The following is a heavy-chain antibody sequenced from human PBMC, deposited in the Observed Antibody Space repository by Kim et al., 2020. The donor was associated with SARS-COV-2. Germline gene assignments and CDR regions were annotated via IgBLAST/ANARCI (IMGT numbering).Heavy chain of an antibody. V-gene: IGHV3-30*04. CDR2: ISYDGSNK. D-gene: IGHD3-16*01. CDR3: ARDRTGIMITFGGV. Sequence: GGSLRLSCAASGFTFSSYAMHWVRQAPGKGLEWVAVISYDGSNKYYADSVKGRFTISRDNSKNTLYLQMNSLRAEDTAVYYCARDRTGIMITFGGVWGQGTLVTVSS. CDR1: GFTFSSYA. J-gene: IGHJ4*02.